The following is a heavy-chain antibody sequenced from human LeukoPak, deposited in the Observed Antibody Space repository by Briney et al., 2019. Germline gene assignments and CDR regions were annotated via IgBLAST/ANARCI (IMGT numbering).Heavy chain of an antibody. Sequence: GGSLRLSCAASGFTFSSYSMNWVRQAPGKGLEWVSPISSSSYIYYADSVKGRFTISRDNARNSLYLQMNSLRAEDTAVYYCAREGLIRNYYYYMDVWGKGTTVTVSS. CDR2: ISSSSYI. V-gene: IGHV3-21*01. CDR3: AREGLIRNYYYYMDV. CDR1: GFTFSSYS. D-gene: IGHD3-10*01. J-gene: IGHJ6*03.